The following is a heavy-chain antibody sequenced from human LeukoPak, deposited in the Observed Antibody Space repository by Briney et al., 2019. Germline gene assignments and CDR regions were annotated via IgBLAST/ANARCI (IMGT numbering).Heavy chain of an antibody. D-gene: IGHD2-15*01. V-gene: IGHV3-7*01. CDR2: IKEDGSDT. Sequence: GGSLRLSCAASGFTFSTHWMDWVRQAPGKGLEWVASIKEDGSDTNYVGSVRGRFTVSRDNTKNSLYLQMNSLRADDTAVYYCASDRAYSQFDYWGQGTLVTVSS. J-gene: IGHJ4*02. CDR1: GFTFSTHW. CDR3: ASDRAYSQFDY.